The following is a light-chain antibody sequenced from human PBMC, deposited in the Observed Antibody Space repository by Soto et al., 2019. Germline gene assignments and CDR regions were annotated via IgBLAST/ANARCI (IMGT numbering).Light chain of an antibody. CDR2: DTT. CDR1: HSDIGAGYG. V-gene: IGLV1-40*01. Sequence: QSVLTQPPSVTGAPGQRVTISCTGSHSDIGAGYGVHWYQQFPHSAPKLLIYDTTNRPSGVPDRFSGSRSGTSASLAITGLPAEDEADYYCQSFDSSRIGLLFGGGTKLTVL. J-gene: IGLJ2*01. CDR3: QSFDSSRIGLL.